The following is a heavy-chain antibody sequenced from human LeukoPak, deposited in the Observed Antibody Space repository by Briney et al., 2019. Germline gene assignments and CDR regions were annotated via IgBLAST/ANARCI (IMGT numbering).Heavy chain of an antibody. D-gene: IGHD2-15*01. J-gene: IGHJ4*02. CDR1: GFIFSTYG. CDR3: ARSGGGTYFDN. CDR2: IWADGSNT. Sequence: GGSLRLSCAASGFIFSTYGMHWVRQAPGKGLEWVAVIWADGSNTDYADFVKGRFTISKDNSKNTLYLQMNSLRAEDTAVYYCARSGGGTYFDNWGQGTLVTVSS. V-gene: IGHV3-33*01.